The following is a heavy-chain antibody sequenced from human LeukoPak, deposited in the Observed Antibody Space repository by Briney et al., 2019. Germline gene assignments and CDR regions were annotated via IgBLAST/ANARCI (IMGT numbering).Heavy chain of an antibody. V-gene: IGHV3-15*01. CDR3: AKYCISADCYANWFGP. J-gene: IGHJ5*02. Sequence: GGSLRLSCAGSGFTLSSAWMTWVRQAPGKGLEWVGLSRSKTDGGTTDYAAPVEGRFTISRDDSKNTLYLQMSSLKTEDTAVYYCAKYCISADCYANWFGPWGQGTLVTVSS. CDR2: SRSKTDGGTT. D-gene: IGHD2-2*01. CDR1: GFTLSSAW.